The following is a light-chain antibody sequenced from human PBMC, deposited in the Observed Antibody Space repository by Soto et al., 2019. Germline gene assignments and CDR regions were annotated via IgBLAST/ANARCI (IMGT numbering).Light chain of an antibody. V-gene: IGKV1-5*01. CDR1: QSISSR. Sequence: DIQMTQSPSTLSASVGDRVTITCRASQSISSRLAWYQQKPGKAPKLLIYDASSLESGVPSRFIGSGSGTEFTLTSSSLQPDDFATYYCQQYNSYSWTFGQGTKVEIK. CDR2: DAS. CDR3: QQYNSYSWT. J-gene: IGKJ1*01.